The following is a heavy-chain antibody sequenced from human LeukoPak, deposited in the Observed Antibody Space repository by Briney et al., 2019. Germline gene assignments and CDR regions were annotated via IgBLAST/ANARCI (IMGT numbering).Heavy chain of an antibody. J-gene: IGHJ5*02. D-gene: IGHD3-10*01. Sequence: ASVKVSCKASGGTFSIYAISWVRQAPGQGLEWIGLINPTGTGTLYAQKFQGRVTMTRDMSTSTDYMELSSLRSEDTAVYYCARDNSVGDIAWWFDPWGQGTLVTVSS. CDR1: GGTFSIYA. CDR2: INPTGTGT. CDR3: ARDNSVGDIAWWFDP. V-gene: IGHV1-46*01.